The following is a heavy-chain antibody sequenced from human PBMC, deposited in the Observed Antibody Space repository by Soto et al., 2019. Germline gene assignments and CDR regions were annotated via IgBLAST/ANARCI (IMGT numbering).Heavy chain of an antibody. CDR3: VRVGWGYSFGNGLDG. D-gene: IGHD5-12*01. J-gene: IGHJ6*02. CDR1: GFTFSNYA. Sequence: QVQLVESGGGVVQPGGSLRLSCAASGFTFSNYAMHWVRQAPGKGLEWVAVISYDGSNKYYADSVKGRFTISRDNAKQILFLQMNGLTPADTALYYCVRVGWGYSFGNGLDGWGQGTTVTVSS. CDR2: ISYDGSNK. V-gene: IGHV3-30-3*01.